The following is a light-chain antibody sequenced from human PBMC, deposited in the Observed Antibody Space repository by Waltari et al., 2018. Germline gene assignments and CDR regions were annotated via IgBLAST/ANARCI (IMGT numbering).Light chain of an antibody. CDR3: QQLNSYPFT. CDR1: QTVSSN. Sequence: EIVMTQSPATLSVSPGERATLSCRASQTVSSNLAWYQQKPGQAPRRLSYGASTWQSGVPSRFSGSGSGTEFTLTISSLQPEDFAIYYCQQLNSYPFTFGPGTKVDIK. J-gene: IGKJ3*01. V-gene: IGKV3-15*01. CDR2: GAS.